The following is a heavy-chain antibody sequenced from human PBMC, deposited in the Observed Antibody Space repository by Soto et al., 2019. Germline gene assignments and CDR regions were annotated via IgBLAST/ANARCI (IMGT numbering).Heavy chain of an antibody. D-gene: IGHD5-12*01. CDR2: IYPGDSDT. V-gene: IGHV5-51*01. CDR3: ARAGANIVATITRPFDY. CDR1: GYSFTSYW. Sequence: GESLKISCKGSGYSFTSYWIGWVRQMPGKGLEWMGIIYPGDSDTRYSPSFQGQVTISADKSISTAYLQWSSLKASDTAMYYCARAGANIVATITRPFDYWGQGTLVTVSS. J-gene: IGHJ4*02.